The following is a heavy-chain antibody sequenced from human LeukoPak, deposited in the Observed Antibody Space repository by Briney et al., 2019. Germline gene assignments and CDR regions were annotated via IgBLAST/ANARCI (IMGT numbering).Heavy chain of an antibody. V-gene: IGHV1-18*01. CDR2: ISPYNGNT. Sequence: ASVKVSCKASGYTFTSYAISWVRQAPGQGLEWMGWISPYNGNTSSAQKFQGRVTMTTDTSTSTAYMDLRSLTSDDTAVYYCARVDYSIYISSDYWGRGTLVTVSS. CDR3: ARVDYSIYISSDY. CDR1: GYTFTSYA. J-gene: IGHJ4*02. D-gene: IGHD4-11*01.